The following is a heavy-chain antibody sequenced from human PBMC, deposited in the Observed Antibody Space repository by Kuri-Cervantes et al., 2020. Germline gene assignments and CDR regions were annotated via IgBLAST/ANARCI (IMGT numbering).Heavy chain of an antibody. CDR1: GFTFSTYG. J-gene: IGHJ4*02. D-gene: IGHD2-15*01. V-gene: IGHV3-33*01. CDR2: LWYDGSNK. CDR3: ARSGYCSVGSCYVYFDY. Sequence: GGSLRLSCAASGFTFSTYGMHWVRQAPGKGLEWVATLWYDGSNKYYSYSVKGRFTISRDNSKNSLYLQMNSLRAEDTAVYYCARSGYCSVGSCYVYFDYWGQGTLVTVSS.